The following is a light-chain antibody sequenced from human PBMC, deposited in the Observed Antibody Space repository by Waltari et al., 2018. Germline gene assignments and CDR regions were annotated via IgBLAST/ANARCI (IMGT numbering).Light chain of an antibody. CDR2: GAS. J-gene: IGKJ4*01. V-gene: IGKV3-20*01. CDR3: QQYQGT. CDR1: QSVSSSY. Sequence: EIVLTQSPATLSLSPGERATLSCRASQSVSSSYLAWYQQKPGQAPRLLIYGASSRATGIPDRFSGSGSGTDFTLTISRLEPEDFAVYYCQQYQGTFGGGTKVEIK.